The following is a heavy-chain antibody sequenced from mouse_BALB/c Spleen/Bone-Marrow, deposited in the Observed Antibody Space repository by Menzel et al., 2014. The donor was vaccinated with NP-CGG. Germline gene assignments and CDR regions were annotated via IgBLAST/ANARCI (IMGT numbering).Heavy chain of an antibody. CDR2: IYPGDGDT. Sequence: QVQLQQPGPELVKPGASVKISCKASGYAFSSSWMNWVRQRPGQGLEWIGRIYPGDGDTNYNGKFKGKATLTPDKSSSTAYMQLSSLTSVDSAVYFCARTGPFDHWGQGTTLTVSS. D-gene: IGHD4-1*01. CDR1: GYAFSSSW. V-gene: IGHV1-82*01. CDR3: ARTGPFDH. J-gene: IGHJ2*01.